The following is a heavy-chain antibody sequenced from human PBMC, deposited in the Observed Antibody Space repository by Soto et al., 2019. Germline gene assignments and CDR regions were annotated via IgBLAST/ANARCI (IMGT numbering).Heavy chain of an antibody. Sequence: QVQLVQYGTEVKKSGSSVKVSCKASVGTSSNFIITWVRQAPGQGLEWLGGILPMFGAVKYAKKFQDRLTIDGDRSTQTAVMEQGSLRSEDTAVYYCARPRRSGYDRGYSDYDTMDVWSHGTTVTVS. J-gene: IGHJ6*02. CDR1: VGTSSNFI. CDR2: ILPMFGAV. CDR3: ARPRRSGYDRGYSDYDTMDV. V-gene: IGHV1-69*06. D-gene: IGHD5-12*01.